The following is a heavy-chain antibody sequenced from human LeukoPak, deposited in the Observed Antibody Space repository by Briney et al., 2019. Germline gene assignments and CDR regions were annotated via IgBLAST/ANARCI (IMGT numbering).Heavy chain of an antibody. CDR2: INHSGST. CDR3: ARGRKEVLMVYAPYYYYYMDV. CDR1: GGSFSGYY. Sequence: SETLSLTCAVYGGSFSGYYWSWLRQPPGKGLEWLGEINHSGSTNYNPSLKSRVTISVDTSKNQFSLKLSSVTAADTAVYYCARGRKEVLMVYAPYYYYYMDVWGKGTTVTVSS. J-gene: IGHJ6*03. V-gene: IGHV4-34*01. D-gene: IGHD2-8*01.